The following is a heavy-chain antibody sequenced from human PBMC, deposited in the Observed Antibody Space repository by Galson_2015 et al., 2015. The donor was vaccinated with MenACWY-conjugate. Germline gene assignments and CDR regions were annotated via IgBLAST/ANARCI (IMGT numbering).Heavy chain of an antibody. V-gene: IGHV3-23*01. CDR1: GFSFSTFG. CDR2: ISTSGSRT. Sequence: SLRLSCAASGFSFSTFGMSWVRQAPGKGPEWVSAISTSGSRTYYADSVKGRFTISRDNSENTLYLQMNSLRAEDTAVYYCAKASFGVTIGEVFAFDPWGQGTMITVSS. J-gene: IGHJ3*01. D-gene: IGHD3-3*01. CDR3: AKASFGVTIGEVFAFDP.